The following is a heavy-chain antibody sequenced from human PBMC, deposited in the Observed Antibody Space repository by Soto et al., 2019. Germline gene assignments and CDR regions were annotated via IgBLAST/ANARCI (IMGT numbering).Heavy chain of an antibody. V-gene: IGHV4-39*01. J-gene: IGHJ6*02. CDR3: ASMIRESYYYNDGMDF. D-gene: IGHD3-10*01. CDR2: MSNSGST. CDR1: RVTISSRSYY. Sequence: SETISHTCILSRVTISSRSYYWAWLRQPPGKGLEWIGSMSNSGSTYYNPSLKSRVTISGDMSRNQFSLNLSSVTAADTAVYFCASMIRESYYYNDGMDFWGQGTTVT.